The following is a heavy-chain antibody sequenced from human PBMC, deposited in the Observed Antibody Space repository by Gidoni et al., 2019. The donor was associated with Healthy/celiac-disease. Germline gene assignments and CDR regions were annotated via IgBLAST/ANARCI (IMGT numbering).Heavy chain of an antibody. V-gene: IGHV3-53*02. CDR3: ARGYSSGWPRLYYFDY. Sequence: VQLVATGGGLIQPGGSLSLSCAASGFTVSRNYMSWVRQAPGKGLEWVSVIYSGGSKYYADYVKGRFTISRDNSKNTLYLQMNSLRAEDTAGYYCARGYSSGWPRLYYFDYWGQGTLVTVSA. D-gene: IGHD6-19*01. CDR2: IYSGGSK. J-gene: IGHJ4*02. CDR1: GFTVSRNY.